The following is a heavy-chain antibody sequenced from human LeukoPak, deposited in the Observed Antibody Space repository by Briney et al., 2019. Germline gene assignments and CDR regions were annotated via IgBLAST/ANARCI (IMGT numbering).Heavy chain of an antibody. D-gene: IGHD3-16*01. J-gene: IGHJ4*02. V-gene: IGHV4-4*02. CDR2: IYHSGST. CDR1: GGSISSSNW. CDR3: ARSGGEPTLRGFDY. Sequence: SGTLSLTCADSGGSISSSNWWSWVRPPPGKGLEWIGEIYHSGSTNYNPSLKSRVTISVDKSKNQFSLKLSSVTAADTAVYYCARSGGEPTLRGFDYWGQGTLVTVSS.